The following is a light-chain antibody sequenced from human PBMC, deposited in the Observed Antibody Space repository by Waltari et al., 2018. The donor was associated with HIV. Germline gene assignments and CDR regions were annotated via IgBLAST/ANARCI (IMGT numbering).Light chain of an antibody. CDR1: SSGVGNYNL. Sequence: QSALTQPASVSGSPGQSITLSCTETSSGVGNYNLVSWYQHYGGKAPKLLIYEVTKPPSGMSSRFSGSKSCNTASLTISELQAEDEATYYCCSYGSSATVVVFGGGTRVTV. V-gene: IGLV2-23*02. CDR3: CSYGSSATVVV. J-gene: IGLJ2*01. CDR2: EVT.